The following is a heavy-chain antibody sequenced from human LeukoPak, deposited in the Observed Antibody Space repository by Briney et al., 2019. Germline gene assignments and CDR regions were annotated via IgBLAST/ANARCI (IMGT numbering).Heavy chain of an antibody. J-gene: IGHJ3*01. CDR3: ARSYGDYITGAYAFDV. V-gene: IGHV4-59*08. CDR1: GGSISNNY. Sequence: PSETLSLTCIVSGGSISNNYWSWIRQPPEKGLEWIGYIYDSGSTNYNPSLKRRLTISVDTSKNQFSLKLSSVTAADSAVYYCARSYGDYITGAYAFDVWGQGTMVTVSS. CDR2: IYDSGST. D-gene: IGHD4-17*01.